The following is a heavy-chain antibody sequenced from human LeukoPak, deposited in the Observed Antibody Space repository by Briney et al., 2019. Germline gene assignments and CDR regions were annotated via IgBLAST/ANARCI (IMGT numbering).Heavy chain of an antibody. J-gene: IGHJ6*03. CDR2: INPGNGDT. Sequence: ASVKVSCKTSGYSFTSQDMHWVRQAPGQSLEWMGCINPGNGDTKYSQEFQGRVTMTRDTSISTAYMELSRLRSDDTAVYYCARDGSGVTAGTSYYYYYMDVWGKGTTVTISS. CDR3: ARDGSGVTAGTSYYYYYMDV. CDR1: GYSFTSQD. D-gene: IGHD2-21*02. V-gene: IGHV1-3*01.